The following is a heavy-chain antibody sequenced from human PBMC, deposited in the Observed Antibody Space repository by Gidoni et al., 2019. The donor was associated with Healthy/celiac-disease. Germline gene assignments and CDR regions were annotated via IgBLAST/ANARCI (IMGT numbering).Heavy chain of an antibody. CDR1: GFTFSSYA. CDR2: ISGSGGST. J-gene: IGHJ3*02. D-gene: IGHD3-22*01. Sequence: EVQLLESGGGLVQPGGSLRLSCAASGFTFSSYAMSWVRQAPGKGLEWVSAISGSGGSTYYADSVKGRFTISRDNSKNTLYLQMNSLRAEDTAVYYCAKITMIVVGPRGAFDIWGQGTMVTVSS. V-gene: IGHV3-23*01. CDR3: AKITMIVVGPRGAFDI.